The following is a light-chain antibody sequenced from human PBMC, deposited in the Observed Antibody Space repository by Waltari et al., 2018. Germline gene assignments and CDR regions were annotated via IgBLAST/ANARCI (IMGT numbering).Light chain of an antibody. Sequence: SSDLTQDPSVSVALGQTVRITCQGDTLRRYYASWYQQRPGQAPVLVLYGPGNPPSWIPDRFSGSTSGNTASLTITGAQAEDEADYYCHSRETFSTRLFGGGTRLTV. V-gene: IGLV3-19*01. CDR1: TLRRYY. CDR2: GPG. CDR3: HSRETFSTRL. J-gene: IGLJ2*01.